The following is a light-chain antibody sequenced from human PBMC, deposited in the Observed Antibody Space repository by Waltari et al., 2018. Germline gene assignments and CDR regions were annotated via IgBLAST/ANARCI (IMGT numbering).Light chain of an antibody. J-gene: IGLJ1*01. V-gene: IGLV10-54*04. CDR2: RNS. CDR1: RNNVGNQG. Sequence: QAGLSQPPSVSKGLRQTATLSCTGNRNNVGNQGAAWLQQHQGQPPKLLSYRNSSRPAGISDRFSASRSGNTAFLTISGLQPEDEADYYCSAWDSDLTVYVFGTETKVTVL. CDR3: SAWDSDLTVYV.